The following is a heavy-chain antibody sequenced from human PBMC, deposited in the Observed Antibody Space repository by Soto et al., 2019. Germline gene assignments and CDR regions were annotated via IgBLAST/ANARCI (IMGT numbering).Heavy chain of an antibody. V-gene: IGHV3-23*01. D-gene: IGHD4-17*01. CDR1: EFTFSSYA. J-gene: IGHJ6*02. Sequence: EVQLLESGGGLVQPGGSLRLSWAASEFTFSSYAMTWVRQAPGKGLEWVSAISGSGGSTYYADAVKGRFTISRDNSKNPVYLQTNSLRDEDTAVYYCAKEGLLSHYYYGMDVWGQGTTVTVSS. CDR3: AKEGLLSHYYYGMDV. CDR2: ISGSGGST.